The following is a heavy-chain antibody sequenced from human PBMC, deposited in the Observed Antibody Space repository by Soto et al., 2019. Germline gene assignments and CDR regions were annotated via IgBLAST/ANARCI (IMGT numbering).Heavy chain of an antibody. CDR2: ISGSGGST. J-gene: IGHJ3*02. V-gene: IGHV3-23*01. D-gene: IGHD3-3*01. CDR3: AKDRLVTIFGVVISPLAFDI. CDR1: GFTFSSYA. Sequence: GALRLSCGASGFTFSSYAMSWVRQAPGKGLEWVSAISGSGGSTYYADSVKGRFTISRDNSKNTLYLQMNSLRAEDTAVYYCAKDRLVTIFGVVISPLAFDIWGQGTMVTVSS.